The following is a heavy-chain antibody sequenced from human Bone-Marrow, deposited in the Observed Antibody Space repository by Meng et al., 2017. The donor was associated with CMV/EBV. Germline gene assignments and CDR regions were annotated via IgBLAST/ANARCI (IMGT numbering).Heavy chain of an antibody. CDR3: ARLGGGGEFDY. V-gene: IGHV4-59*01. CDR2: IYYSGST. Sequence: LACPVSGGYISGYYWSWVRQPPEKGLEWIAYIYYSGSTKNRHSLKSRISMSVDTSKNQCSLRLSSVTAADTAVYYCARLGGGGEFDYWGQGILVTVSS. CDR1: GGYISGYY. J-gene: IGHJ4*02. D-gene: IGHD2-21*01.